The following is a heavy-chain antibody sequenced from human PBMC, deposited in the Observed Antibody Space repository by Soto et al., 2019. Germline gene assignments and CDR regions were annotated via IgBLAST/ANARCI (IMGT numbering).Heavy chain of an antibody. V-gene: IGHV1-18*01. Sequence: ASVKVSCKASGYTFTSYGISWVRQATGQWLEWMGWISAYNGNTNYAQKLQGRVTMTTDTSTSTAYMELRSLRSDDTAVYYCARDPRNPLGYCSSTSCYNWFDPWGQGTLVTVSS. CDR3: ARDPRNPLGYCSSTSCYNWFDP. D-gene: IGHD2-2*01. J-gene: IGHJ5*02. CDR1: GYTFTSYG. CDR2: ISAYNGNT.